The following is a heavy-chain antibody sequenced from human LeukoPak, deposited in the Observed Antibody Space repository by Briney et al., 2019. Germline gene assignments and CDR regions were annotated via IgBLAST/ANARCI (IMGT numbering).Heavy chain of an antibody. D-gene: IGHD6-13*01. CDR1: GYSISSGYY. Sequence: SETLSLTCAVSGYSISSGYYWGWIRQPPGKGLEWIGSIYHSGSTYYNPSLKSRVTISVDTSKNQFSLKLSSVTAADTAVYYCARDEVDSSSWYRWVYNWFDRWGQGTLVTVSS. J-gene: IGHJ5*02. V-gene: IGHV4-38-2*02. CDR2: IYHSGST. CDR3: ARDEVDSSSWYRWVYNWFDR.